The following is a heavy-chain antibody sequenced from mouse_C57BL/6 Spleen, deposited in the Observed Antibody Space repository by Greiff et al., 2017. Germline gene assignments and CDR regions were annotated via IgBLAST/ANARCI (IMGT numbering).Heavy chain of an antibody. V-gene: IGHV14-3*01. CDR3: ARSGNYDYDDWYFDV. CDR2: IDPANGNT. CDR1: GFNIKNTY. D-gene: IGHD2-4*01. J-gene: IGHJ1*03. Sequence: VQLQQSVAELVRPGASVKLSCTASGFNIKNTYMHWVKQRPEQGLEWIGRIDPANGNTKYAPKFQGKATITADTSSNTSYLQLSSLTSEDTAIYYCARSGNYDYDDWYFDVWGTGTTVTVSS.